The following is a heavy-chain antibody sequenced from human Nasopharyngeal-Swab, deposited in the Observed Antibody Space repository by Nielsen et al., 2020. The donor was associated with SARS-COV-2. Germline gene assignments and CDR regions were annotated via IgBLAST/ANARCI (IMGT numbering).Heavy chain of an antibody. D-gene: IGHD6-13*01. Sequence: SGPTLVKPTQTLTLTCTFSGFSLRTSGVGVGWIRQPPGQALEWLALIYWDDDKRYRPSLKSRLSITKDTSKNQVVLTMTNMDPVDTATYYCARMRGGIAAAGFDYWGQGTLVTVSS. CDR2: IYWDDDK. V-gene: IGHV2-5*02. CDR3: ARMRGGIAAAGFDY. CDR1: GFSLRTSGVG. J-gene: IGHJ4*02.